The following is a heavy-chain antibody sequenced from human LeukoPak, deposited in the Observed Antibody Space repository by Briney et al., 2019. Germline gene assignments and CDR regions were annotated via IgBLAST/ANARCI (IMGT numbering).Heavy chain of an antibody. CDR3: AGGYSYGYDY. J-gene: IGHJ4*02. CDR1: GYSISSGYY. Sequence: SETLSLTCTVSGYSISSGYYWGWIRQPPGKGLEWIGIIYHSGRTDYNPSLKSRVTISVDTSKNQFSLKLSSVTAADTAVYYCAGGYSYGYDYWGQGTLVTVSS. V-gene: IGHV4-38-2*02. D-gene: IGHD5-18*01. CDR2: IYHSGRT.